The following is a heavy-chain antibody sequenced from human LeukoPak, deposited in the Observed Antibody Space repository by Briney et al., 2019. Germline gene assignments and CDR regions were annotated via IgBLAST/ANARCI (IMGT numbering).Heavy chain of an antibody. CDR1: GGSISSGDYY. Sequence: PSETLSLTCTVSGGSISSGDYYWSWIRQPPGKGLEWIGYIYYSGSTYYNPSLKSRVTISVDTSKNQFSLKLSSVTAADTAVYYCARGGLYDTRPVAFDIWGQGTMVTVSS. J-gene: IGHJ3*02. D-gene: IGHD3-22*01. V-gene: IGHV4-30-4*01. CDR3: ARGGLYDTRPVAFDI. CDR2: IYYSGST.